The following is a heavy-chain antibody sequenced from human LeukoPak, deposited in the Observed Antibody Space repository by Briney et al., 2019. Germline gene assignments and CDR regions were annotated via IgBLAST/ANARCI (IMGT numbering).Heavy chain of an antibody. V-gene: IGHV1-2*02. Sequence: ASVKLSCKASGYTFTGYYMHWVRQAPGQGLEWMGWINPNSGGTNYAKKFQGRVTMTRDTSISTAYMELSRLRSDDTAVYYCAREDIVVVPAAKWVAFDIWGQGTMVTVSS. CDR2: INPNSGGT. CDR3: AREDIVVVPAAKWVAFDI. D-gene: IGHD2-2*01. CDR1: GYTFTGYY. J-gene: IGHJ3*02.